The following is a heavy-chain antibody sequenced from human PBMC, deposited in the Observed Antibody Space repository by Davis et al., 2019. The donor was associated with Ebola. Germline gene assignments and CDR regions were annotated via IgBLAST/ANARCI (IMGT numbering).Heavy chain of an antibody. D-gene: IGHD5-18*01. CDR3: ARGGGGNGYVL. V-gene: IGHV4-59*01. Sequence: SETLSLTCTVSGGSISSYYRSWIRQPPGKGLEWIGYIYYSGSTNYNPSLKSRVTISVDTSKNQFSLKLSSVTAADTAVYFCARGGGGNGYVLWGQGTLVTVSS. J-gene: IGHJ4*02. CDR1: GGSISSYY. CDR2: IYYSGST.